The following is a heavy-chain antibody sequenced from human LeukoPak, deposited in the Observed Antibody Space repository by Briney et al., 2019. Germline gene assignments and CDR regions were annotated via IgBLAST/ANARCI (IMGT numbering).Heavy chain of an antibody. CDR3: ARDFVDIVATRDFDY. J-gene: IGHJ4*02. CDR1: GFTFSSYA. D-gene: IGHD5-12*01. Sequence: GGSLRLSCAASGFTFSSYAMSWVRQAPGKGLEWGSAISGSGGSTYYADSVKGRFTISRDNSKNTLYLRMNSLRAEDTAVYYCARDFVDIVATRDFDYWGQGTLVTVSS. CDR2: ISGSGGST. V-gene: IGHV3-23*01.